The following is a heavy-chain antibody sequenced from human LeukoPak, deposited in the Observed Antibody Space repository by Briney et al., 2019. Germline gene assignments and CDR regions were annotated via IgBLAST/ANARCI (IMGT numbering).Heavy chain of an antibody. D-gene: IGHD6-6*01. CDR1: VFTFTMYA. J-gene: IGHJ4*02. Sequence: GGSLRLSCGASVFTFTMYAMTWVRQAPGKGLEWVSTISGNGADTYYADSVKGRFTISRDNAKNSLYLQMNSLRAEDTAVYYWGSDTYSSYDYWGQGTLVTVSS. V-gene: IGHV3-23*01. CDR3: GSDTYSSYDY. CDR2: ISGNGADT.